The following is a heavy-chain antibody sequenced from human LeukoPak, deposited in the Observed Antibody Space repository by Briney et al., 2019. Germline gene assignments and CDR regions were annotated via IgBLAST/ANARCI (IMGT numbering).Heavy chain of an antibody. CDR3: ARVPAQHLVVVTHDAFDI. D-gene: IGHD2-21*02. Sequence: GGALRLSCAASGFTFSSYWMHWVRQAPGKGLVGVSRINSDGRSTSYADSVKGRFTISRDNAKNTLYLHMNSLRADATAVYYCARVPAQHLVVVTHDAFDIWGQGTMVTVSS. CDR1: GFTFSSYW. V-gene: IGHV3-74*01. CDR2: INSDGRST. J-gene: IGHJ3*02.